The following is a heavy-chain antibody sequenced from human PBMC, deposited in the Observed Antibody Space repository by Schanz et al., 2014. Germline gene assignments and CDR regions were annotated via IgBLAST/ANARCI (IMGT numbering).Heavy chain of an antibody. CDR3: ARATYYHVSGSYYGNFDS. CDR2: ISHDGVDK. CDR1: GFTFNNYA. Sequence: QVQLVESGRGVAQPGRSLRLSCEASGFTFNNYAMHWVRQAPGKGLEWVAVISHDGVDKYHAASVKGRFAISRDNAKNTLYLQMNSLGAEDTAVYYCARATYYHVSGSYYGNFDSWGQGTLVTVSS. D-gene: IGHD3-10*01. V-gene: IGHV3-30*09. J-gene: IGHJ4*02.